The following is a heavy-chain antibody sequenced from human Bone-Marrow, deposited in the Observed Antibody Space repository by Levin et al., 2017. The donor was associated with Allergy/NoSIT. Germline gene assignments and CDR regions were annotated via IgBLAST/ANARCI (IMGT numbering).Heavy chain of an antibody. D-gene: IGHD3-22*01. Sequence: GESLKISCKASGYTFTSYAMNWVRQAPGQGLEWMGWINTNTGNPTYAQGFTGRFVFSLDTSVSTAYLQISSLKAEDTAVYYCARDCYYYDSSGPYYYYYGMDVWGQGTTVTVSS. CDR2: INTNTGNP. V-gene: IGHV7-4-1*02. CDR1: GYTFTSYA. CDR3: ARDCYYYDSSGPYYYYYGMDV. J-gene: IGHJ6*02.